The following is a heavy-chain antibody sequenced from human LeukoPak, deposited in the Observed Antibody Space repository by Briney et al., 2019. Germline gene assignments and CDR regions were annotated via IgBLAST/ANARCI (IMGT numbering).Heavy chain of an antibody. CDR2: INPSGGST. J-gene: IGHJ4*02. Sequence: ASVKVSCKASGYSFGSFGINWVRQAPGQGLEWMGIINPSGGSTSYAQKFQGRVTMTRDTSTSTVYMELSRLRSEDTAVYYCARGGYGDRIDYWGQGTLVSVSS. CDR1: GYSFGSFG. D-gene: IGHD4-17*01. V-gene: IGHV1-46*01. CDR3: ARGGYGDRIDY.